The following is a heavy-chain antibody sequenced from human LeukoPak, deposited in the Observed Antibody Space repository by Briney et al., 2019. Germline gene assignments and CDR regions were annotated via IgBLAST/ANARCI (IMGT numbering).Heavy chain of an antibody. V-gene: IGHV4-61*01. D-gene: IGHD6-13*01. CDR2: IYYSGST. Sequence: PSETLSLTCTVSGGSVSSGSYYWSWIRQPPGKGLEWIGYIYYSGSTNYNPSLKSRVTISVDTSKNQSSLKLSSVTAADTAVYYCASGYSSSWYYLAYYYYGMDVWGQGTTVTVSS. CDR3: ASGYSSSWYYLAYYYYGMDV. CDR1: GGSVSSGSYY. J-gene: IGHJ6*02.